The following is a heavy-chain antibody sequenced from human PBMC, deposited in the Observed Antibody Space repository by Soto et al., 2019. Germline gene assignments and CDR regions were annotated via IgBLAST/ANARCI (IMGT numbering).Heavy chain of an antibody. Sequence: GGSLRLSCAASGFTFSSYAMSWVRQAPGKGLVWVSAISGSGVSTYYADSVKGRFTISRDNSKNTLYLQMNSLRAEDMAVYYCAKSPGMYYYDSSGYYHYDYWGQGTLVTVSS. CDR3: AKSPGMYYYDSSGYYHYDY. CDR1: GFTFSSYA. J-gene: IGHJ4*02. V-gene: IGHV3-23*01. D-gene: IGHD3-22*01. CDR2: ISGSGVST.